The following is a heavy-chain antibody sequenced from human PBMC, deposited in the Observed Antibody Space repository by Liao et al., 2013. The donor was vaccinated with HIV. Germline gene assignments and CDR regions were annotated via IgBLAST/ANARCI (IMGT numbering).Heavy chain of an antibody. V-gene: IGHV4-34*01. CDR2: INHSGST. CDR1: GGSFSGYY. D-gene: IGHD3-22*01. J-gene: IGHJ3*02. CDR3: ARVNYYDSDNNYWDAFDI. Sequence: QVQLQQWGAGLLKPSETLSLTCAVYGGSFSGYYWSWIRQPPGKGLEWIGEINHSGSTNYNPSLKSLFTISVDTSKNHFSLKLISVTAADTAVYYCARVNYYDSDNNYWDAFDIWGRGTMVTVSS.